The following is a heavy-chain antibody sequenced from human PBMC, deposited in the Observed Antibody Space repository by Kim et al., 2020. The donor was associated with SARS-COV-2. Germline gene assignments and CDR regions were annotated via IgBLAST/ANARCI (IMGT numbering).Heavy chain of an antibody. CDR2: IYSGGST. V-gene: IGHV3-53*01. Sequence: GGSLRLSCAASGFTVSSNYMSWVRQAPGKGLEWVSVIYSGGSTYYADSVKGRFTISRDNSKNTLYLQMNSLRAEDTAVYYCARGGLPYGGNLYYFDYWGQGTLVTVSS. D-gene: IGHD4-17*01. CDR1: GFTVSSNY. CDR3: ARGGLPYGGNLYYFDY. J-gene: IGHJ4*02.